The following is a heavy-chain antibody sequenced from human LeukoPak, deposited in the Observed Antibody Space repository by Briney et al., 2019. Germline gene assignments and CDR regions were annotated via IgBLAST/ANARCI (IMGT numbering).Heavy chain of an antibody. CDR1: GGSFSGYY. D-gene: IGHD2-2*01. CDR2: INHSGST. J-gene: IGHJ6*02. V-gene: IGHV4-34*01. CDR3: AREGCSSTSCYYGMDV. Sequence: SETLSLTCAVYGGSFSGYYWSWIRQPPGKGLEWIGEINHSGSTNYNPSLKSRVTISVDTSNNQFSLKLNSVTAADTAVYYCAREGCSSTSCYYGMDVWGQGTTVTVSS.